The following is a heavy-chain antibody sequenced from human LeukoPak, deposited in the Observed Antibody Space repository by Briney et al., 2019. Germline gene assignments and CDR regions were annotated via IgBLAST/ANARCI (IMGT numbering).Heavy chain of an antibody. J-gene: IGHJ4*02. Sequence: PSETLSLTCTVSGGSISGYFWSWIRQHPGKGLEWIGSIHNSRGTSYNPSLESQLTISVDTSENKFFLKMSYVTAADTAMYYCGKVGGNSNSWGQGTLVTVS. CDR1: GGSISGYF. CDR3: GKVGGNSNS. CDR2: IHNSRGT. D-gene: IGHD4-23*01. V-gene: IGHV4-31*01.